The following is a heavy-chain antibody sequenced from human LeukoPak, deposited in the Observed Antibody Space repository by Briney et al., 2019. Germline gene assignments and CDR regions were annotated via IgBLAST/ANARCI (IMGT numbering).Heavy chain of an antibody. D-gene: IGHD1-26*01. CDR2: INWNGGST. CDR1: GFTFDDYG. CDR3: ARGRGGRVGATFDY. V-gene: IGHV3-20*01. J-gene: IGHJ4*02. Sequence: TGGSLRLSCAASGFTFDDYGMSWVRQAPGKGLEWVSGINWNGGSTGYADSVKGRFTISRDNAKNSLYLQMNSLRAEDTALYHCARGRGGRVGATFDYWGQGTLVTVSS.